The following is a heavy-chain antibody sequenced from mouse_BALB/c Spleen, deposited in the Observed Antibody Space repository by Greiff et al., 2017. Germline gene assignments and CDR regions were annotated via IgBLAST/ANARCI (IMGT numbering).Heavy chain of an antibody. CDR1: GYTFTDYE. V-gene: IGHV1-15*01. J-gene: IGHJ3*01. D-gene: IGHD2-3*01. Sequence: QVQLQQSGAELVRPGASVTLSCKASGYTFTDYEMHWVKQTPVHGLEWIGAIDPETGGTAYNQKFKGKATLTADKSSSTAYMELRSLTSEDSAVYYCTTGYYSFAYWGQGTLVTVSA. CDR2: IDPETGGT. CDR3: TTGYYSFAY.